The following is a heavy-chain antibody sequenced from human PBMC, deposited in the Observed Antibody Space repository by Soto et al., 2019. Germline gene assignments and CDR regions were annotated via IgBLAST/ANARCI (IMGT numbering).Heavy chain of an antibody. CDR1: GGSISSGGYF. J-gene: IGHJ4*02. CDR3: ARGVLY. D-gene: IGHD1-1*01. CDR2: IFYSGTT. Sequence: QVQLQESGPGLVKPSQTLSLTCTVSGGSISSGGYFWSWIRQPPGKGLEWIGNIFYSGTTYYNPSLKSRGTISVDTSKNQFSLKLSSVTAADTDVYFCARGVLYWGQVTLVTVSS. V-gene: IGHV4-31*03.